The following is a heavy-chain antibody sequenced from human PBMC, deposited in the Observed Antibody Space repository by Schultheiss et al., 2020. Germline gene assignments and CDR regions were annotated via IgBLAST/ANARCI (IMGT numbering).Heavy chain of an antibody. CDR3: AKDLKRWLQFHTFDY. D-gene: IGHD5-24*01. Sequence: GGSLRLSCAASGFTFDDYAMHWVRQAPGKGLEWVSGISWNSGSIGYADSVKGRFTISRDNAKNSLYLQMNSLRAEDTAVYYCAKDLKRWLQFHTFDYWGQGTLVTVSS. V-gene: IGHV3-9*01. CDR1: GFTFDDYA. CDR2: ISWNSGSI. J-gene: IGHJ4*02.